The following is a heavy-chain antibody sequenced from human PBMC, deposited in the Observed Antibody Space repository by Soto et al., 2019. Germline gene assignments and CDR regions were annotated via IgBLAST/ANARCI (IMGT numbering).Heavy chain of an antibody. J-gene: IGHJ4*02. CDR3: ARPRVAAAGHYFDY. D-gene: IGHD6-13*01. CDR1: GYSIISGYY. V-gene: IGHV4-38-2*01. CDR2: IYHSGST. Sequence: SETLSLTCAFSGYSIISGYYWGWIRQPPGKGLECIGSIYHSGSTYYNPSLKSRVTISVDTSKNQFSLKLSSVTAADTAVYYCARPRVAAAGHYFDYWGQGILVPVSS.